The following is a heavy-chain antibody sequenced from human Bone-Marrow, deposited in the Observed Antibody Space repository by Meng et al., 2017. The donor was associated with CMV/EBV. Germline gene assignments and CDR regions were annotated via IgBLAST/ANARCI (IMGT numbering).Heavy chain of an antibody. D-gene: IGHD4-11*01. V-gene: IGHV1-2*02. CDR2: FNPNSGAT. Sequence: ASVKVSCKASGYTFTDYYILWVRQAPGQGLEWMGWFNPNSGATNHAQKFQGRVTMTRNTSSSTVYMEVTRLRSDDTAVYYCARDLKGTTVRTNGLYGMDVWGQGTTVTVSS. CDR1: GYTFTDYY. CDR3: ARDLKGTTVRTNGLYGMDV. J-gene: IGHJ6*02.